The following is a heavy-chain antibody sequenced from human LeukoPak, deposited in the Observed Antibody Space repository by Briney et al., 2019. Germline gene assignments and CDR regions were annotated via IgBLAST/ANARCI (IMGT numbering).Heavy chain of an antibody. D-gene: IGHD5-18*01. J-gene: IGHJ4*02. CDR3: ARDFLKVDTAMVFDY. Sequence: GGSLRLSCAASGFTFSSYSMNWVRQAPGKGLEWVSSISSSSSYIYYADSVKGRFAISRDNAKNSLYLQMNSLRAEDTAVYYCARDFLKVDTAMVFDYWGQGTLVIVSS. CDR1: GFTFSSYS. V-gene: IGHV3-21*01. CDR2: ISSSSSYI.